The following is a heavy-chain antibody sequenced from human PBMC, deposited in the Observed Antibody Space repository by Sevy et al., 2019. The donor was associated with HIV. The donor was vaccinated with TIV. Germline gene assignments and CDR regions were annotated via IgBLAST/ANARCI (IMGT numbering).Heavy chain of an antibody. V-gene: IGHV3-7*03. D-gene: IGHD2-2*01. CDR2: IKRDGSEN. CDR3: VRDCNSNTCLWGLDV. CDR1: GFTFGDFW. Sequence: GGSLRLSCAASGFTFGDFWMTWVRQAPGKGLEWVANIKRDGSENYYVPSVKGRFTISRDNAKSSLYLQMKSLGAEDTAVYYCVRDCNSNTCLWGLDVWGQGTTVTVSS. J-gene: IGHJ6*02.